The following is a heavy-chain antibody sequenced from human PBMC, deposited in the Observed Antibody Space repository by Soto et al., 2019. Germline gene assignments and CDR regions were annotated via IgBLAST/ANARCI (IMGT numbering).Heavy chain of an antibody. Sequence: QVQLVQSGAEVKKPGSSVKVSCKASGGTFSSYAISWVRQAPGQGLEWMGGIIPIFGTANYAQKFQGRVTITADESTSTAYRELSSLRSEDTAVYYCARHLPGYSSSWYYFDYWGQGTLVTVSS. CDR1: GGTFSSYA. CDR3: ARHLPGYSSSWYYFDY. D-gene: IGHD6-13*01. J-gene: IGHJ4*02. V-gene: IGHV1-69*01. CDR2: IIPIFGTA.